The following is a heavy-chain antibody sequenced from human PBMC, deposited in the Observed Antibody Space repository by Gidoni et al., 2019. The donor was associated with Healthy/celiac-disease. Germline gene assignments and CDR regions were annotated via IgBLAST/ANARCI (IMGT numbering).Heavy chain of an antibody. CDR3: ARSGSSWLINWFDP. J-gene: IGHJ5*02. D-gene: IGHD6-13*01. V-gene: IGHV4-34*01. CDR1: GGSFSGYY. Sequence: QVQLQQWGAGLLKPSETLSLTCAVSGGSFSGYYWSWIRQPPGKGLEWIGEINHSGSTNYNPSLKSRVTISVDTSKNQFPLKLSSVTAADTAVYYCARSGSSWLINWFDPWGQGTLVTVSS. CDR2: INHSGST.